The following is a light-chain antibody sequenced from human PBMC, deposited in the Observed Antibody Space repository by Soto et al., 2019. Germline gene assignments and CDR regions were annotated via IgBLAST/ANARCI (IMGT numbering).Light chain of an antibody. CDR3: QQYHSYPWT. CDR2: KAS. Sequence: DIQMTQSPSILSASVGDRVTITCRASQSISSWLAWFQQMPGKAPNLLIYKASNLQSGVPSRFSGSGSGTDFTLTITSLQPDDFATYDCQQYHSYPWTFGQGTRVDVK. V-gene: IGKV1-5*03. CDR1: QSISSW. J-gene: IGKJ1*01.